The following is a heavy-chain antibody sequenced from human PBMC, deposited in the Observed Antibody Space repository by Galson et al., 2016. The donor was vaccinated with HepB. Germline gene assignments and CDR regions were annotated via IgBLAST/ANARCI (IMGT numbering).Heavy chain of an antibody. V-gene: IGHV3-30*18. CDR1: GFTFSSYG. D-gene: IGHD5-18*01. J-gene: IGHJ4*02. Sequence: SLRLSCAASGFTFSSYGMHWVRQAPGKGLEWVAIISFDGSNKYYADSVKGRFTISRDKSKNTLYLQMNSLRAEDTAVYYCAKGRGTSYGSPPQFDFRGQGTLVIVSS. CDR3: AKGRGTSYGSPPQFDF. CDR2: ISFDGSNK.